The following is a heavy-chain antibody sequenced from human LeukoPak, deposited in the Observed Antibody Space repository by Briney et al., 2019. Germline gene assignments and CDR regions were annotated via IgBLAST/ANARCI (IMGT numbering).Heavy chain of an antibody. V-gene: IGHV4-59*01. D-gene: IGHD1-26*01. Sequence: SETLSLTCTVSGGSISSYYWSWIRQPPGKGLEWIGYIYYSGSTNYNPSLKSRVTISVDTSKSQFSLKLSSVTAADTAVYYCARVGATSHDAFDIWGQGTMVTVSS. CDR1: GGSISSYY. CDR3: ARVGATSHDAFDI. J-gene: IGHJ3*02. CDR2: IYYSGST.